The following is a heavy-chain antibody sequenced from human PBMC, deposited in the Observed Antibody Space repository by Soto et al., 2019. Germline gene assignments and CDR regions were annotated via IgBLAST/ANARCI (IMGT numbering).Heavy chain of an antibody. J-gene: IGHJ4*02. Sequence: SETLSLTCTVSGGSISSYYWSWIRQPPGKGLEWIGYIYYSGSTNYNPSLKSRVTISVDTSKNQFSLKLSSVTAADTAVYYCARLNYGSGSYYFGYWGQGTLVTVSS. CDR3: ARLNYGSGSYYFGY. CDR1: GGSISSYY. CDR2: IYYSGST. V-gene: IGHV4-59*08. D-gene: IGHD3-10*01.